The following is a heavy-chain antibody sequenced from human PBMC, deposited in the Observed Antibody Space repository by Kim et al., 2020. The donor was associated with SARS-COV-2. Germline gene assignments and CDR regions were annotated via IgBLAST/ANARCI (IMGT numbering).Heavy chain of an antibody. CDR1: GYTFTSYG. CDR2: ISAYNGNT. V-gene: IGHV1-18*01. D-gene: IGHD4-17*01. CDR3: ARGRKSSHDYGDYGGSGWFDP. J-gene: IGHJ5*02. Sequence: ASVKVSCKASGYTFTSYGISWVRQAPGQGLEWMGWISAYNGNTNYAQKLQGRVTMTTDTSTSTAYMELRSLRSDDTAVYYCARGRKSSHDYGDYGGSGWFDPWGQGTLVTVSS.